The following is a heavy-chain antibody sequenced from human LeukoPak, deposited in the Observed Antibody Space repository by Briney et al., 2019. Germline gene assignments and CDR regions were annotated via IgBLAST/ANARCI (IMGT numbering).Heavy chain of an antibody. D-gene: IGHD3-9*01. CDR2: ISSSSSYI. CDR3: AKRTKYYDILTGYVLVDY. Sequence: PGGSLRLSCVVSGFSLSAFWMSWVRQAPGKGLEWVSSISSSSSYIYYADSVKGRFTISRDNSKNTLYLQMNSLRAEDTAVYYCAKRTKYYDILTGYVLVDYWGQGTLVTVSS. J-gene: IGHJ4*02. CDR1: GFSLSAFW. V-gene: IGHV3-21*04.